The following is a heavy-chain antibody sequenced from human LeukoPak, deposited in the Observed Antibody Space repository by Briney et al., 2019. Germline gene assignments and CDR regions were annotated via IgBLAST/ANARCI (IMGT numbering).Heavy chain of an antibody. Sequence: SETLSLTCTVSGASFSSSSYFWTWLRQPPGKGPEWIGYIYYSGSTKYNPTLKGRVTMSVDTSKNQFSLKLSSVTAADTALYYCAREDTAMVIFDYWGQGTLVTVSS. CDR2: IYYSGST. CDR3: AREDTAMVIFDY. CDR1: GASFSSSSYF. D-gene: IGHD5-18*01. J-gene: IGHJ4*02. V-gene: IGHV4-61*01.